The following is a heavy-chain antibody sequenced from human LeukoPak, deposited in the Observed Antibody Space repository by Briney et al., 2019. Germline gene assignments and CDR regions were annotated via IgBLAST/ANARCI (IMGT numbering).Heavy chain of an antibody. CDR1: GYTFTSYD. V-gene: IGHV1-8*03. D-gene: IGHD3-10*01. CDR2: MNPNSLNT. J-gene: IGHJ4*02. CDR3: ARFSYGSGSYLPDY. Sequence: GASVKVSCKASGYTFTSYDINWVRQAPGQGLEWMGWMNPNSLNTGYAQRFQGRITLTRNTSIGTAYMELRSLRSEDTAVYYCARFSYGSGSYLPDYWGQGTLVTVSS.